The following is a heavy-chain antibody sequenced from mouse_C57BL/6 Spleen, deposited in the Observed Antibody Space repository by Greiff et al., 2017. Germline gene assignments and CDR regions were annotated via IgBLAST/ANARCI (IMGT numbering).Heavy chain of an antibody. CDR1: GFTFSDYG. V-gene: IGHV5-15*04. J-gene: IGHJ4*01. Sequence: DVMLVESGGGLVQPGGSLKLSCAASGFTFSDYGMAWVRQAPRKGPEWVAFISNLAYSIYYADTVTGRFTISRENAKNTLYPEMSSLRSEDTAMYYCARRGGPYYAMDYWGQGTSGTVSS. CDR3: ARRGGPYYAMDY. CDR2: ISNLAYSI.